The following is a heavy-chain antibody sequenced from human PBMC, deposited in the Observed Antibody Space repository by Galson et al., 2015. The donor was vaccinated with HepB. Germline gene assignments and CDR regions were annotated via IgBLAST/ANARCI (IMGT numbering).Heavy chain of an antibody. CDR1: GYSFIAYH. V-gene: IGHV1-2*02. CDR3: ARDEWQLGGMDV. CDR2: INPKNGGT. D-gene: IGHD2-8*01. J-gene: IGHJ6*02. Sequence: SVKVSCKASGYSFIAYHVHWVRQAPGQGLDWMGWINPKNGGTIYAQKFQDRVTMTSDTSTSTVYMELSRLRSDDAAVYYCARDEWQLGGMDVWGQGTTVTVSS.